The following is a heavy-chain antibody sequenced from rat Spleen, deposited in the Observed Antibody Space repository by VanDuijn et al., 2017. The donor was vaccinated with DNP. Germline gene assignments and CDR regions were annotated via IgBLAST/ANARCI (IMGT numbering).Heavy chain of an antibody. D-gene: IGHD4-4*01. CDR1: GYSITGNY. V-gene: IGHV3-1*01. J-gene: IGHJ2*01. Sequence: EVQLQESGPGLVKPSQSLSLTCSVTGYSITGNYWGWIRKVPGKKMEWIGHINYSGSTTYNPFLESRISITRDTSKNQFFLQLNSVTTEDTATYYCARGFFDYWGQGVMVTVSS. CDR3: ARGFFDY. CDR2: INYSGST.